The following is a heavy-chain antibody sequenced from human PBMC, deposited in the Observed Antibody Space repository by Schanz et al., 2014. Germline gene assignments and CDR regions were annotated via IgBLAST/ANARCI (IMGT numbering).Heavy chain of an antibody. Sequence: EVQLVESGGELIQPGGSLRLSCEASGFTFSRYWMHWVRQAPGKGLEWVSRLNFDETYTSYADSVKGRFTISRDNAKNTVYLQMTSLRVEDTAVYYCAKELRPGTERPRGNFDYWGQGTLVTVSS. V-gene: IGHV3-74*01. CDR2: LNFDETYT. J-gene: IGHJ4*02. CDR1: GFTFSRYW. CDR3: AKELRPGTERPRGNFDY. D-gene: IGHD1-7*01.